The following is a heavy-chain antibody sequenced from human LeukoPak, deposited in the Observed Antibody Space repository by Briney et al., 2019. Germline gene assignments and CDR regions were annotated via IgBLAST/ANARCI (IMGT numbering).Heavy chain of an antibody. Sequence: KNGESLKISFKGSGXSFTSCWIGWVRQMSGKGLEWMGLIYPGDSDTRYSPSFQGQVTISADKSISTAYLQWSSLKASDTAMYYCARLQTGDDAFDIWGQGIMVTVSS. D-gene: IGHD7-27*01. CDR3: ARLQTGDDAFDI. CDR1: GXSFTSCW. CDR2: IYPGDSDT. J-gene: IGHJ3*02. V-gene: IGHV5-51*01.